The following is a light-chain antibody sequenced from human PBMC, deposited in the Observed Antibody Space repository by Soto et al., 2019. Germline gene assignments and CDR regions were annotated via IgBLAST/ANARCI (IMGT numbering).Light chain of an antibody. CDR2: EVN. V-gene: IGLV2-14*03. Sequence: QSALTQPASVSGSPGQSITISCGGTSSDVGAYIYVSWYQQYPGKAPKLIIYEVNNRPSGVSGRFSGSKSDTTAYLTISGRQAEDEDDYYCSSYSDSDTKVFGTGTKLTVL. J-gene: IGLJ1*01. CDR3: SSYSDSDTKV. CDR1: SSDVGAYIY.